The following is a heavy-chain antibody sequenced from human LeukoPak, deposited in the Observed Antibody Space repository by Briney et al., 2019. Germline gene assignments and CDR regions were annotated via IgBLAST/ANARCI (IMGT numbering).Heavy chain of an antibody. Sequence: PGGSLRLSCAASGFTFSSYWMSWVRQAPGKGLEWVANIKQDGSEKYYVDSVKGRFTISRDNAKNSLYLQMNSLRAEDTAVYYCAREVQLLWYYYMDVWGKGTTVTVSS. V-gene: IGHV3-7*01. J-gene: IGHJ6*03. D-gene: IGHD2-2*01. CDR3: AREVQLLWYYYMDV. CDR1: GFTFSSYW. CDR2: IKQDGSEK.